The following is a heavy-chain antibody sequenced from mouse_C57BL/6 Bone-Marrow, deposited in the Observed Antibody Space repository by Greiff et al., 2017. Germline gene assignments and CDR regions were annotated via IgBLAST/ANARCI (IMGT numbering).Heavy chain of an antibody. D-gene: IGHD1-3*01. J-gene: IGHJ3*01. V-gene: IGHV1-55*01. Sequence: VQLQQPGAELVKPGASVKMSCKASGYTFTSYWITWVKQRPGQGLEWIGDIYPGSGSTNYHEKFKGKATLTVDTSSSTAYMQLSSLTSEDSAVYYCARERLKVPAYWGQGTLVTVSA. CDR2: IYPGSGST. CDR1: GYTFTSYW. CDR3: ARERLKVPAY.